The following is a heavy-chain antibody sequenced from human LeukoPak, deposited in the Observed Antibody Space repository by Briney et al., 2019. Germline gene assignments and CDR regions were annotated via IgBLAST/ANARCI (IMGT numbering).Heavy chain of an antibody. D-gene: IGHD5-18*01. Sequence: GGSLRLSCAASGFTFSSYGMHWVRQAPGKGLEWVAVISYDGSNKYYADSVKGRFTISRDNSKNTLYLQMNSLRAEDTAVYYCAKDMGYSYGAPSDYYYGKDVWGQGTTVTVSS. J-gene: IGHJ6*02. CDR2: ISYDGSNK. CDR1: GFTFSSYG. CDR3: AKDMGYSYGAPSDYYYGKDV. V-gene: IGHV3-30*18.